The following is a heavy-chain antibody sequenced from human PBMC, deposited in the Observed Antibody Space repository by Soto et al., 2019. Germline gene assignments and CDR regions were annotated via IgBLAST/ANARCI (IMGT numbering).Heavy chain of an antibody. CDR1: GGSISSGYYY. CDR2: IYHSGST. V-gene: IGHV4-30-4*01. CDR3: ARVSGTWTSCYWQGWFDS. Sequence: SETLSLTCSVSGGSISSGYYYWSWIRQPPGKGLEWIGNIYHSGSTYYNPSLKSRAIISVDTSKNQFSLLLASVTAADTAAYYCARVSGTWTSCYWQGWFDSWGQGTLVTVSS. J-gene: IGHJ5*01. D-gene: IGHD2-15*01.